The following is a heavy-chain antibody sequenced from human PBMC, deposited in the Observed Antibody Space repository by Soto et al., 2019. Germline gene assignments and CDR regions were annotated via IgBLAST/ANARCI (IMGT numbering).Heavy chain of an antibody. CDR1: GFTFSGYV. D-gene: IGHD4-17*01. J-gene: IGHJ4*02. CDR3: ARDWDADYGGNSAFYFDY. Sequence: PGGSLRLSCATPGFTFSGYVMHWVRQAPGKGLEWVAVIWHDGTNRYYADSVEGRFTVSRDNSRNTLYLQMNSLRAEDTAVYYCARDWDADYGGNSAFYFDYWGQGTLVTVSS. V-gene: IGHV3-33*01. CDR2: IWHDGTNR.